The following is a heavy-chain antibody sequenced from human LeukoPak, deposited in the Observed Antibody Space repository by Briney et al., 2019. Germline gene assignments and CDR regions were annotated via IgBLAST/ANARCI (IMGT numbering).Heavy chain of an antibody. D-gene: IGHD3-22*01. CDR3: ARDAGYYYDSSGYYLHAFDI. CDR1: GGTFSSFA. Sequence: ASVKVSCKASGGTFSSFAISWVRQAPGQGLEWMGGIIPIFGTANYAQKFQGRVTITADKSTSTAYMELSSLRSEDTAVYYCARDAGYYYDSSGYYLHAFDIWGQGTMVTVSS. V-gene: IGHV1-69*06. CDR2: IIPIFGTA. J-gene: IGHJ3*02.